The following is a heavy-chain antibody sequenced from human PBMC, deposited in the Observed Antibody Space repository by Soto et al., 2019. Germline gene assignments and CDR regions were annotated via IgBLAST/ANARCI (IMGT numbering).Heavy chain of an antibody. D-gene: IGHD4-4*01. CDR3: AKDPSNYEYYFDY. J-gene: IGHJ4*02. V-gene: IGHV3-43*01. CDR1: GFTFDDYT. Sequence: LRLSCAASGFTFDDYTMHWVRQAPGKGLEWVSLISWDGYGTYYADSVRGRFTISRDNSKNSLYLQMNSLRTEDTALYYCAKDPSNYEYYFDYWGQGTLVTVSS. CDR2: ISWDGYGT.